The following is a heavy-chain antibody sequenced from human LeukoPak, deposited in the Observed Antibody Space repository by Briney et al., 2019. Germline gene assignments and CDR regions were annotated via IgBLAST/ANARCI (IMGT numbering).Heavy chain of an antibody. Sequence: GGSLRLSCAASGFTFSSYSMNWVRQAPGKGLEWVSSISSSSSYLYYADSVKGRFTISRDNAKNSLYLQMNSLRAEDTAVYYCARDVNISGWYGDYWGQGTLVTVSS. CDR3: ARDVNISGWYGDY. J-gene: IGHJ4*02. CDR2: ISSSSSYL. V-gene: IGHV3-21*01. D-gene: IGHD6-19*01. CDR1: GFTFSSYS.